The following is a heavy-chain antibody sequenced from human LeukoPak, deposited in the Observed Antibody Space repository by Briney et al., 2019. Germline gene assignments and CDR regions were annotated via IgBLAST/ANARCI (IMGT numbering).Heavy chain of an antibody. CDR2: ISGRGGST. CDR3: AKDVVTAHPWYFDY. CDR1: GFTVSNNY. J-gene: IGHJ4*02. V-gene: IGHV3-23*01. D-gene: IGHD2-21*02. Sequence: GGSLRLSCAASGFTVSNNYMNWVRQAPGKGLEWVSAISGRGGSTYYADSVKGRFTISRDNSKNTLYLQMSSLRAEDTAVYYCAKDVVTAHPWYFDYWGQGTLVTVSS.